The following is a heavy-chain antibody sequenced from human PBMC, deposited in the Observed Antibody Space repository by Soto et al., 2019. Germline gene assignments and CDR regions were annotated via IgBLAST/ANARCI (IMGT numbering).Heavy chain of an antibody. J-gene: IGHJ5*01. CDR2: IIANNGGA. Sequence: GASVKVSCKASGYTFTGYYIHWVRQAPGQGLELMGWIIANNGGAGSAQQFQGRVTVTRDTTTTTDYIKLSNLKTNNTAVYNWAKEGCSETPQPSYNWFDTWGQGTLVTVSS. CDR3: AKEGCSETPQPSYNWFDT. CDR1: GYTFTGYY. V-gene: IGHV1-2*02. D-gene: IGHD6-25*01.